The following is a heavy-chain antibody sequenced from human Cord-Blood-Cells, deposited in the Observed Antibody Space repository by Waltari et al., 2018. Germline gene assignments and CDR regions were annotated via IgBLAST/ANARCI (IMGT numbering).Heavy chain of an antibody. CDR1: GYTFNGYS. CDR3: AREEGIVLVVYAFDY. CDR2: INPNSGGT. J-gene: IGHJ4*02. D-gene: IGHD2-8*02. Sequence: QVQLVQSGAEVKKPGAPVKVSCKASGYTFNGYSMHWLRQAPGQGLEWMGRINPNSGGTNYAQKFQGRVTMTRDTSISTAYMELSRLRSDDTAVYYCAREEGIVLVVYAFDYWGQGTLVTVSS. V-gene: IGHV1-2*06.